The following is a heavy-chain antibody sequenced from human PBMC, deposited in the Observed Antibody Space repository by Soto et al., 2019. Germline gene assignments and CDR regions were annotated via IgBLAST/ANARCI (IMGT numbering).Heavy chain of an antibody. CDR1: GGSISSSSYF. V-gene: IGHV4-39*01. CDR2: IYYSGST. CDR3: ARDYDSNGDY. D-gene: IGHD3-22*01. Sequence: SETLSLTCTVSGGSISSSSYFWGWIRQPPGKGLEWIGSIYYSGSTYYNPSLKSRVTISVDTSKNQFSLKLSSVTAADTAVHYCARDYDSNGDYWGQGTLVTAPQ. J-gene: IGHJ4*02.